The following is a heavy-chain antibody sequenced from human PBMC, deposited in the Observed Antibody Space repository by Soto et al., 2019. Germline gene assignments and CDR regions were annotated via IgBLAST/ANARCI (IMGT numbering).Heavy chain of an antibody. CDR3: ARTVAVAGTISPHFDY. D-gene: IGHD6-19*01. Sequence: ASVKVSCKASGYTFTSYGISWVRQAPGQGLEWMGWISAYNGNTNYAQKLQGRVTMTTDTSTSTAYMELRSLRSDDTAVYYCARTVAVAGTISPHFDYWGQGTLVTSPQ. J-gene: IGHJ4*02. V-gene: IGHV1-18*01. CDR2: ISAYNGNT. CDR1: GYTFTSYG.